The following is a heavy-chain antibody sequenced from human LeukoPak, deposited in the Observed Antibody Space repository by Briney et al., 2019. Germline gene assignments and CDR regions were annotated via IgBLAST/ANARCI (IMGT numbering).Heavy chain of an antibody. D-gene: IGHD3-10*01. Sequence: GGSLRLSCAVSGFTVSNNYMSWVRQAPGKGLEWVSIIYPGGDTYYADSVKGRFTISRDTSRNTLYLQMNSLRAEDTAVYYCAKDLMRDRWFGESWGQGTLVTVSS. V-gene: IGHV3-53*05. CDR2: IYPGGDT. CDR3: AKDLMRDRWFGES. J-gene: IGHJ5*02. CDR1: GFTVSNNY.